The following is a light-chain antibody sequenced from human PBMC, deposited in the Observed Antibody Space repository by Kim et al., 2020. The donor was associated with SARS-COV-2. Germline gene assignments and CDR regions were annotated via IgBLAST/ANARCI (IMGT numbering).Light chain of an antibody. CDR3: SAYTSGLTVI. Sequence: GQSITVSCTGTSSDIGGYDYVSWYQQHPGTAPKLIIFDVSNRPSGVSDRFSGSKSGNTASLTISGLQAEDEADYYCSAYTSGLTVIFGGGTKVTVL. CDR1: SSDIGGYDY. J-gene: IGLJ2*01. V-gene: IGLV2-14*03. CDR2: DVS.